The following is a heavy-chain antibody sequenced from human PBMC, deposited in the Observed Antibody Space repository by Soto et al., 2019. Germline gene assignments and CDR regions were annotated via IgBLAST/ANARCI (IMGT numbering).Heavy chain of an antibody. CDR3: VNYDILTGYFL. D-gene: IGHD3-9*01. J-gene: IGHJ4*02. V-gene: IGHV3-64D*06. CDR2: ISSNGGST. Sequence: GSLRLSCSASGVTFSSYAMHLVLQAPGKGLEYVSAISSNGGSTYYADSVKGRFTISRDNSKNTLYLQMSSLRAEDTAVYYCVNYDILTGYFLWGQGTMVTVSS. CDR1: GVTFSSYA.